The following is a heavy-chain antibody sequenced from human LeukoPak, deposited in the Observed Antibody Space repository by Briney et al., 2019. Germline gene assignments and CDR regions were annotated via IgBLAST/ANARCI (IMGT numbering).Heavy chain of an antibody. J-gene: IGHJ4*02. Sequence: GGSLRLSCAASGFTFSSYWMHWVRQAPGKGLVWVSRINSDGSSTSYADSVKGRFTISRDNAKNTLYLQMNSLRAEDTAVYYRARGKKVLRFLEWLLYYWGQGTLVTVSS. CDR1: GFTFSSYW. CDR3: ARGKKVLRFLEWLLYY. D-gene: IGHD3-3*01. V-gene: IGHV3-74*01. CDR2: INSDGSST.